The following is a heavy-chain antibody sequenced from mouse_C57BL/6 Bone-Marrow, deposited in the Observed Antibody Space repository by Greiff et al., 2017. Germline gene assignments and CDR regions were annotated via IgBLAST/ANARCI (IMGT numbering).Heavy chain of an antibody. CDR2: ISSGGSYT. CDR1: GFTFSSYG. CDR3: ARLPITTVVGFDY. J-gene: IGHJ2*01. Sequence: EVQRVESGGDLVKPGGSLKLSCAASGFTFSSYGMSWVRQTPDKRLAWVATISSGGSYTYYPDSVKGRFTISRDNAKNTLYLQMSSLKSEDTAMYYCARLPITTVVGFDYWGQGTTLTVSS. V-gene: IGHV5-6*01. D-gene: IGHD1-1*01.